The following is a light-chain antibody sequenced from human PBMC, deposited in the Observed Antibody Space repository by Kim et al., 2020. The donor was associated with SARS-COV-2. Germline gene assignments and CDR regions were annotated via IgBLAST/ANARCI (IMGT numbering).Light chain of an antibody. V-gene: IGLV1-51*01. CDR3: GTWDTSLSVVL. J-gene: IGLJ2*01. Sequence: GQKVTISCTGRSSNIGNNPVSWYQQLPGTAPKLLIYDDNKRPSGIPDRFSGSKSGTSATLGITGLQTGDEADYYCGTWDTSLSVVLFGGGTKVTVL. CDR2: DDN. CDR1: SSNIGNNP.